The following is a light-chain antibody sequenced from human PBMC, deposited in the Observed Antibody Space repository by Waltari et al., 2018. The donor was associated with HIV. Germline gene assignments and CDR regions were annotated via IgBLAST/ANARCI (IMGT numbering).Light chain of an antibody. V-gene: IGLV1-40*01. Sequence: SVLTQPPSVSGAPGQSVSISCSGHASTIGAGFDVHWYRQSPGTAPKLVIFGDTVRPSGVTDRFSGSRSLNSVSLDISGLRAEDAGDYYCQSYDISLTGLWVFGGGTKLTVL. CDR1: ASTIGAGFD. CDR2: GDT. CDR3: QSYDISLTGLWV. J-gene: IGLJ3*02.